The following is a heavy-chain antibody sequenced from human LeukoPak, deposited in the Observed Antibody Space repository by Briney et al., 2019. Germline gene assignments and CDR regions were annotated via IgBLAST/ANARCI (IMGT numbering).Heavy chain of an antibody. D-gene: IGHD6-13*01. Sequence: PGGSLRLSCAASGFTFTVAWMSWVRQAPGKGLEWLGRVKSKPDVAPIDYAAPVKGRFTISRDDSKNTVYLQMNTVKTEDTAVYYCVWSSSWEKRYYLDYWGQGTLVTVSS. CDR2: VKSKPDVAPI. CDR3: VWSSSWEKRYYLDY. J-gene: IGHJ4*02. V-gene: IGHV3-15*05. CDR1: GFTFTVAW.